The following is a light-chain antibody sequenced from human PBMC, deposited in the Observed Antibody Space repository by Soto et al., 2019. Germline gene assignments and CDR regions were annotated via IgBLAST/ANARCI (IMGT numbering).Light chain of an antibody. CDR2: DVN. Sequence: QSALTQPASVSGSPGQSITISCTGTSSDVGGYISVSWFQQHPGKAPKLMIYDVNNRPSGVSNRFSGSKSGNTASLTISGLQAQEEADYYCSSFTRSSIRVFGTGTKLTVL. V-gene: IGLV2-14*01. CDR3: SSFTRSSIRV. CDR1: SSDVGGYIS. J-gene: IGLJ1*01.